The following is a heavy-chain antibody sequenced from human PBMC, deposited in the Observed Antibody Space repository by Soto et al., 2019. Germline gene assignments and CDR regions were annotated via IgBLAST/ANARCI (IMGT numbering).Heavy chain of an antibody. V-gene: IGHV5-51*01. D-gene: IGHD6-19*01. Sequence: GESLKISCKVSGYSFTTYWMGWVRQTPGKGPEWMGIIYPGDSDTRYSPSFQDHVTISVDKSLSTAYLQWSSLEASDTAMYYCARHGSSGWFDTFDCWGQGTLVT. J-gene: IGHJ4*02. CDR2: IYPGDSDT. CDR1: GYSFTTYW. CDR3: ARHGSSGWFDTFDC.